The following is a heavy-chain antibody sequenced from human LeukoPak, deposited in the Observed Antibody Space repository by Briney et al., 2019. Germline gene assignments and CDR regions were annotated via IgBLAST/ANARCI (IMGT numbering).Heavy chain of an antibody. CDR3: ARGHSSSWYSTDYYYYGMDV. D-gene: IGHD6-13*01. CDR2: INHSGST. CDR1: GGSFSGYY. Sequence: SETLSLTCAVYGGSFSGYYWSWIRQPPGKGLEWIGEINHSGSTNYNPSLKSRVTISVDTSKNQFSLKLSSVTAADTAVYYCARGHSSSWYSTDYYYYGMDVWGQGTTVTVSS. V-gene: IGHV4-34*01. J-gene: IGHJ6*02.